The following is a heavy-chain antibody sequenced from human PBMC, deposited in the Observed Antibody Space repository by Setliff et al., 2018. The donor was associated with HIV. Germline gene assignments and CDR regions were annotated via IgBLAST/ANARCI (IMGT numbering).Heavy chain of an antibody. V-gene: IGHV3-74*01. CDR3: AKHPSYYDSGSRYIDY. Sequence: PGGSLRLSCAASGYTFGIYWMHWVRQVPGQGLVWVSHINSDGSEKYYVDSVQGRFTISRDNSTNTLYLQMNSLRAEDKAVYYCAKHPSYYDSGSRYIDYWGQGTLVTVSS. CDR2: INSDGSEK. CDR1: GYTFGIYW. J-gene: IGHJ4*02. D-gene: IGHD3-10*01.